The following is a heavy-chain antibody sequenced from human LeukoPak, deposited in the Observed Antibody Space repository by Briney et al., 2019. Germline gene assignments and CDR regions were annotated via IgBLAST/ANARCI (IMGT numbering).Heavy chain of an antibody. D-gene: IGHD3-10*02. Sequence: GASVKVSCKASGYTFTSYGISWVRQAPGQGLEWMGWISVYNGNTNYAQKLQGRVTMTTDTSTSTAYMELRSLRSDDTAVYYCARVPARFEVHWFDPWGQGTLVTVSS. CDR1: GYTFTSYG. V-gene: IGHV1-18*01. J-gene: IGHJ5*02. CDR2: ISVYNGNT. CDR3: ARVPARFEVHWFDP.